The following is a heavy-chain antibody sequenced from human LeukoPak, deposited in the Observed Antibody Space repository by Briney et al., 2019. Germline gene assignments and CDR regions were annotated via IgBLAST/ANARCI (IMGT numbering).Heavy chain of an antibody. Sequence: VSGPTLVKPTQTLTLTCTFSGFSLSTSGVGVGWIRQPPGKALEWLALIYWDDDKRYSPSLKSRLTITKDTSKHQVVLTMTNMDPVDTATYYCAHSQSTKYCSGGSCFKDGFDYWGQGTLVTVSS. J-gene: IGHJ4*02. D-gene: IGHD2-15*01. CDR3: AHSQSTKYCSGGSCFKDGFDY. CDR2: IYWDDDK. CDR1: GFSLSTSGVG. V-gene: IGHV2-5*02.